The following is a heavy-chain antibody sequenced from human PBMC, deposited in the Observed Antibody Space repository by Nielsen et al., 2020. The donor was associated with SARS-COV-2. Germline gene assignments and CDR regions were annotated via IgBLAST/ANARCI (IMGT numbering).Heavy chain of an antibody. CDR1: GFTFSSYA. Sequence: GESLKISCAASGFTFSSYAMSWVRQAPGKGLEWVSAISGSGGSTYYADSVKGRFTISRDNSKNTLYLQMNSLRAEDTAVYYCAKAAKYCSSTSCYGDYYYYGMDVWGQGTTVTVSS. D-gene: IGHD2-2*01. V-gene: IGHV3-23*01. J-gene: IGHJ6*02. CDR2: ISGSGGST. CDR3: AKAAKYCSSTSCYGDYYYYGMDV.